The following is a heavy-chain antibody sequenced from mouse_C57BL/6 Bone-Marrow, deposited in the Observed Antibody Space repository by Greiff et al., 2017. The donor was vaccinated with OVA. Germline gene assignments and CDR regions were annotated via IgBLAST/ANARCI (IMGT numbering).Heavy chain of an antibody. J-gene: IGHJ2*01. CDR3: AIYYYGSGHYYDY. D-gene: IGHD1-1*01. V-gene: IGHV1-82*01. CDR1: GYAFSSSW. Sequence: VQLQQSGPELVKPGASVKISCKASGYAFSSSWMNWVKQRPGKGLEWIGRIYPGDGDTNYNGKFKGKATLTAAKSSSTAYMQLSSLTSEDSAVYFCAIYYYGSGHYYDYWGQGTTLTVSS. CDR2: IYPGDGDT.